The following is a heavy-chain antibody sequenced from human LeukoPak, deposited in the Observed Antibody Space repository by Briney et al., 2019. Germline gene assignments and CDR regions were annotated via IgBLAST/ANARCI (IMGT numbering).Heavy chain of an antibody. CDR1: GFTFSSYG. CDR2: ISYDGSNK. Sequence: GGSLRLSCAASGFTFSSYGMHWVRQAPGKGLEWVAVISYDGSNKYYADSVKGRSTISRDNSKNTLYLQMNSLRAEDTAVYYCAKDLGDSSGYYYDAFDIWGQGTMVTVSS. D-gene: IGHD3-22*01. J-gene: IGHJ3*02. V-gene: IGHV3-30*18. CDR3: AKDLGDSSGYYYDAFDI.